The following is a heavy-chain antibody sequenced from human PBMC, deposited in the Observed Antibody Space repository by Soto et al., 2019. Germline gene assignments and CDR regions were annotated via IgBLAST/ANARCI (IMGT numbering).Heavy chain of an antibody. CDR3: ARDVGYCSGGSCPRMGYWLDP. D-gene: IGHD2-15*01. Sequence: PSETLSLTCTVSGGSISSYYWSWIRQPPGKGLEWIGYIYYSGSTNYNPSLKSRVTISVDTSKNQFSLKLSSVTAADTAVYYCARDVGYCSGGSCPRMGYWLDPWGQGTLVTVSS. CDR2: IYYSGST. V-gene: IGHV4-59*01. CDR1: GGSISSYY. J-gene: IGHJ5*02.